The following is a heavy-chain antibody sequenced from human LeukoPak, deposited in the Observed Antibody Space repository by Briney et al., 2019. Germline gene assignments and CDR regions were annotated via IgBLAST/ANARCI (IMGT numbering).Heavy chain of an antibody. CDR2: IKHSGGT. J-gene: IGHJ3*02. V-gene: IGHV4-34*01. D-gene: IGHD6-6*01. Sequence: SETLTLTCAVYGGSFSGYYWSWIRQPPGKGLEWIGEIKHSGGTNYNPSLKSRATISIDTSKNWFSLKLTSVTAADTAVYYCAREYSTSSTAFDIWGQGTMVTVSS. CDR1: GGSFSGYY. CDR3: AREYSTSSTAFDI.